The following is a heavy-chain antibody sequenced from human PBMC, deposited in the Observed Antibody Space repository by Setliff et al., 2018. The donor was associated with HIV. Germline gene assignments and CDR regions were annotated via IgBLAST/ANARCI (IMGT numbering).Heavy chain of an antibody. CDR3: ARVVPREVAPGGFDI. Sequence: SETLSLTCSVSGASVSSSSYYWGWVRQPPGKGLEWIGIVDYRGSTYYAPSLKSRVTISVDTSKNQFSLKLTSVTAADTAVYFCARVVPREVAPGGFDIWGQGTMVTVSS. D-gene: IGHD5-12*01. CDR2: VDYRGST. J-gene: IGHJ3*02. CDR1: GASVSSSSYY. V-gene: IGHV4-39*07.